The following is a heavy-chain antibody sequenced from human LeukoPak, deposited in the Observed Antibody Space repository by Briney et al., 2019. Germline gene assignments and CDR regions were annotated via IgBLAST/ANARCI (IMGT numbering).Heavy chain of an antibody. CDR3: AKAGSGSYEINYFDY. CDR1: GFTFDDYA. D-gene: IGHD3-10*01. Sequence: GGSLRLSCAASGFTFDDYAMHWVRQAPGKGLEWVSGISWNSGSIGYADSVKGRFTISRDNAKNSLYLQMNSLRAEDTALYYCAKAGSGSYEINYFDYWGQGTLVTVSS. V-gene: IGHV3-9*01. J-gene: IGHJ4*02. CDR2: ISWNSGSI.